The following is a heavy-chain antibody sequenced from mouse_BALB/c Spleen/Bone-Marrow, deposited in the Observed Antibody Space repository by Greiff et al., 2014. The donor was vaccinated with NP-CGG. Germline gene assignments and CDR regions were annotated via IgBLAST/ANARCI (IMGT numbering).Heavy chain of an antibody. Sequence: QVQLQQFGAELVRPGTSVKVSCKASGYAFTNYLIEWVKQRPGQGLEWIGVINPGSGGTNYNEKFKGKATLTADKSSSTAYMQLSSLTSDDSAVYFCARRDYSFAYWGQGTLVTVSA. D-gene: IGHD2-13*01. CDR2: INPGSGGT. J-gene: IGHJ3*01. CDR1: GYAFTNYL. CDR3: ARRDYSFAY. V-gene: IGHV1-54*01.